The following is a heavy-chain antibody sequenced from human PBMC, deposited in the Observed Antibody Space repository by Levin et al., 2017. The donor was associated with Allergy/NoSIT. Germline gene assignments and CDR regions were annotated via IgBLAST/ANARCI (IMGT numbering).Heavy chain of an antibody. CDR3: AHRGIRIAAAGTDAFDI. CDR1: GFSLSTSGVG. J-gene: IGHJ3*02. V-gene: IGHV2-5*02. Sequence: SGPTLVKPTQTLTLTCTFSGFSLSTSGVGVGWIRQPPGKALEWLALIYWDDDKRYSPSLKSRLTITKDTSKNQVVLTMTNMDPVDTATYYCAHRGIRIAAAGTDAFDIWGQGTMVTVSS. D-gene: IGHD6-13*01. CDR2: IYWDDDK.